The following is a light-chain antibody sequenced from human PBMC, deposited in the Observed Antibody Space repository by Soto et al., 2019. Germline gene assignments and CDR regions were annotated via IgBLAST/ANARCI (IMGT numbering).Light chain of an antibody. CDR1: QSISRG. J-gene: IGKJ4*01. CDR2: GVS. Sequence: GDTVTIACRASQSISRGLAWYQQKQGKATKFLIDGVSSFNSGVKSRFSGSGSDTEFTLTISSMHPEEFATYYCKQLNNYQLNCGGGNKGDIK. V-gene: IGKV1-5*01. CDR3: KQLNNYQLN.